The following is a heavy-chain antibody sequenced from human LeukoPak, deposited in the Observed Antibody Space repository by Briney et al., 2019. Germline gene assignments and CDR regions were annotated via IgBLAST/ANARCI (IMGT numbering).Heavy chain of an antibody. Sequence: PGASVEVSCKTSGYTFTGYYVHWVRQAPGQGLEWMGRITPNSGDAIYAQKFQGRATMTRDTSISAAYMELSSLTSDDTAIYYCARDLVGGIWSAGFWGQGTLVTVSS. J-gene: IGHJ4*02. CDR3: ARDLVGGIWSAGF. D-gene: IGHD3-3*01. CDR1: GYTFTGYY. V-gene: IGHV1-2*06. CDR2: ITPNSGDA.